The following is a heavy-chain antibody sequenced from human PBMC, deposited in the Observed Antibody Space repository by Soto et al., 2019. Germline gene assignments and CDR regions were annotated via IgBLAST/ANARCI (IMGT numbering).Heavy chain of an antibody. CDR3: AKGENWNYASNWFDP. J-gene: IGHJ5*02. Sequence: PGGSLRLSCAASGFTFSSYAMSWVRQAPGKGLEWVSGISNSGGSTFYADSVKGRFTISRDNSKNTLYLQMNSLRAEDTAVYYCAKGENWNYASNWFDPWGQGTLVTVSS. D-gene: IGHD1-7*01. V-gene: IGHV3-23*01. CDR2: ISNSGGST. CDR1: GFTFSSYA.